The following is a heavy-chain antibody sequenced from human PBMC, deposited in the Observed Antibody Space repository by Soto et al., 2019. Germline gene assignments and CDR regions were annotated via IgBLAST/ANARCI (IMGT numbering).Heavy chain of an antibody. V-gene: IGHV4-39*01. D-gene: IGHD1-26*01. CDR1: GGSISSSSYY. Sequence: SETLSLTCTVSGGSISSSSYYWGWIRQPPGKGLEWIGSIYYSGSTYYNPSLKSRVTISVDTSKNQFSLKLSSVTAADTAVYYCASHGGSYYFDYWGQGTLVTVSS. CDR3: ASHGGSYYFDY. J-gene: IGHJ4*02. CDR2: IYYSGST.